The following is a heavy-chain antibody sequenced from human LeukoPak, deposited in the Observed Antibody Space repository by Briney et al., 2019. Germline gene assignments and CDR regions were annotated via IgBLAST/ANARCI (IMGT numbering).Heavy chain of an antibody. CDR2: ISAYNGNT. J-gene: IGHJ4*02. CDR3: AREPYDYGDAEFDY. CDR1: GYTFSSYG. Sequence: VGSVEVSCKGSGYTFSSYGINWVRQAPGQGVEGVGWISAYNGNTNYAQKLQGRVTMTTDTSTSTAYMELRSLRSDDTAVYYCAREPYDYGDAEFDYWGQGTLVTVSS. D-gene: IGHD4-17*01. V-gene: IGHV1-18*01.